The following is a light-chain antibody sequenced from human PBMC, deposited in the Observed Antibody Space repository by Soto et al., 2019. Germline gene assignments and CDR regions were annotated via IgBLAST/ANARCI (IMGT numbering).Light chain of an antibody. J-gene: IGKJ1*01. Sequence: DIQMTQSPSTLSASVGDRVTITCRASQSISSWLAWYQQKPGKAPKLLIYKASSLESGVPSTFSGSGSGTEFTLTISSLQPDDFATYYCQQYYTYWHMFGQGTKVDI. CDR1: QSISSW. CDR3: QQYYTYWHM. CDR2: KAS. V-gene: IGKV1-5*03.